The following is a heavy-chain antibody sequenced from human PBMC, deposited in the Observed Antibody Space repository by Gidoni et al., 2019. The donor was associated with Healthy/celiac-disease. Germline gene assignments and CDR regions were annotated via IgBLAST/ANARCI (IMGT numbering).Heavy chain of an antibody. Sequence: EVQPVESGGGLVKPGGSLGRSCAVSGFSSGNAWRSWVRQAPGKGLEWVGRIKSKTDGGTTDYAAPVQGRFTISIDDSKNTLYLQMNSLKAEDTAVYYCTSRTYYDFWSGPDYWGQGTLVTVSS. CDR3: TSRTYYDFWSGPDY. CDR1: GFSSGNAW. D-gene: IGHD3-3*01. CDR2: IKSKTDGGTT. V-gene: IGHV3-15*01. J-gene: IGHJ4*02.